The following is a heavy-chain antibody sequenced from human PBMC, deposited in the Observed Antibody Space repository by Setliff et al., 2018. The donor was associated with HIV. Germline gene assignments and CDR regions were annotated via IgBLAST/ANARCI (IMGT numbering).Heavy chain of an antibody. J-gene: IGHJ4*02. D-gene: IGHD3-10*01. Sequence: PGESLKISCKGSGYSFTSYWIGWVRQMPGKGLEWMGIIYPGDSHTKYSPSFQGQVTISVDNSINTAYLQWSTLKASDTAIYYCARRVNYYGSGSYPEYWGQGTLVTVSS. V-gene: IGHV5-51*01. CDR2: IYPGDSHT. CDR1: GYSFTSYW. CDR3: ARRVNYYGSGSYPEY.